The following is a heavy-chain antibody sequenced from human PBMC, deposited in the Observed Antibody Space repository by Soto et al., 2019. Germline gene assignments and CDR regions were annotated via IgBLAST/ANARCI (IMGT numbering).Heavy chain of an antibody. CDR3: AKHQIWTLCHTGLDT. CDR1: GFTFTSYA. Sequence: EVQLLESGGGLVQPGGSLRLSCSASGFTFTSYAMSWVRQAPGKGLEWVSGISGSGGDTKSADSGKGRFTISRDNCKNMLYLPMNSLRAEDTAVYYCAKHQIWTLCHTGLDTWGQGTLVTVSS. V-gene: IGHV3-23*01. J-gene: IGHJ5*02. D-gene: IGHD3-3*01. CDR2: ISGSGGDT.